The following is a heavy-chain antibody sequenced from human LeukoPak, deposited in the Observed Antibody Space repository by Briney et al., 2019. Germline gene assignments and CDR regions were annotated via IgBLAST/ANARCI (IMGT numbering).Heavy chain of an antibody. J-gene: IGHJ4*02. Sequence: SQTLSLTCTVSGGSISSGSYYWSWIRQPAGTGLEWIGRIYTSGSTNYNPSLKSRVTISVDTSKNQFSLKLSSVTAADTAVYYCARTYQDYYDSSGYYFDYWGQGTLVTVSS. CDR3: ARTYQDYYDSSGYYFDY. CDR2: IYTSGST. D-gene: IGHD3-22*01. CDR1: GGSISSGSYY. V-gene: IGHV4-61*02.